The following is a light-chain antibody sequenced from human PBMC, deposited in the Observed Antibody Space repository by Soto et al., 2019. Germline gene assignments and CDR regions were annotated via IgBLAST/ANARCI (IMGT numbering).Light chain of an antibody. Sequence: EILMTQSPATLSVSPGESATLSCRASHRVSRYLAWYQQKPGQAPRLLIYGASTRATGIPARFSGSGSGTVFTLTISSLQSEDFAVYFCQQYNNWPLTFGGGTKVEIK. CDR1: HRVSRY. V-gene: IGKV3-15*01. J-gene: IGKJ4*01. CDR2: GAS. CDR3: QQYNNWPLT.